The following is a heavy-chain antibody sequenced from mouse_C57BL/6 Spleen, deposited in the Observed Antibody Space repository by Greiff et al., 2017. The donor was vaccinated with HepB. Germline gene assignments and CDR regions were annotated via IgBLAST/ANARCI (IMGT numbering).Heavy chain of an antibody. CDR1: GYTFTDYY. Sequence: VQLQQSGAELVRPGASVKLSCKASGYTFTDYYINWVKQRPGQGLEWIARIYPGSGNTYYNEKFKGKATLTAEKSSSTAYMQLSSLTSEDSAVYFCARERSYWYFDVWGTGTTVTVSS. CDR3: ARERSYWYFDV. CDR2: IYPGSGNT. J-gene: IGHJ1*03. D-gene: IGHD1-1*01. V-gene: IGHV1-76*01.